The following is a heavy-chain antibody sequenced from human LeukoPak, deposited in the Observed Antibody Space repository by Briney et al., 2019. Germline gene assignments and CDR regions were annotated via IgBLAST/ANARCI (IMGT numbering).Heavy chain of an antibody. CDR3: ARHDRVYYYGMDV. CDR1: GGSISSSSYY. Sequence: KPSETLSLTCTVSGGSISSSSYYWGWIRQPPGKGLEWIGSIYYSGSTYYNPSLKSRVTISVDTSKNQFSLKLSSVTAADTAVYYCARHDRVYYYGMDVWGQGTTVTVSS. CDR2: IYYSGST. V-gene: IGHV4-39*01. J-gene: IGHJ6*02. D-gene: IGHD3-22*01.